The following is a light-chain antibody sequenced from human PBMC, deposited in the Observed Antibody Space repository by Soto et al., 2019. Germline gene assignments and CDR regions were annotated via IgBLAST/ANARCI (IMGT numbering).Light chain of an antibody. CDR3: QQSYGTPPIT. J-gene: IGKJ5*01. V-gene: IGKV1-39*01. Sequence: IQLTLTPTSLSASVGDRVTITCRAGQSMSSYLNWYPQTSGKPPKLLRSASSSLQSGVPSRFSGIGSGTDLTLTVRSLQPAEFAIYDSQQSYGTPPITFGQGTRLEI. CDR1: QSMSSY. CDR2: ASS.